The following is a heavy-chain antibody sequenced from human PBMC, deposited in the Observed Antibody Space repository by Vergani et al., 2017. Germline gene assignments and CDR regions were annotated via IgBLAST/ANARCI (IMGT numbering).Heavy chain of an antibody. Sequence: QVQLQQWGAGLLKPSETLSLTCAVYGGSFSGYYWSWIRQPPGKGLEWIGEINHSGSTNNNPSLKSRVTISVDTSKNQFSLKVSSVTAADTAVYYCARSHTVTTSAFDIWGQGTMVTVSS. CDR3: ARSHTVTTSAFDI. CDR2: INHSGST. D-gene: IGHD4-11*01. CDR1: GGSFSGYY. J-gene: IGHJ3*02. V-gene: IGHV4-34*01.